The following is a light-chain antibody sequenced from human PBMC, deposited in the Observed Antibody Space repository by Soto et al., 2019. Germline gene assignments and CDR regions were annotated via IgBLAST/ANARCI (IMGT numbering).Light chain of an antibody. V-gene: IGKV3-20*01. CDR1: QSVSSKY. CDR3: QQYGSSLFT. CDR2: GAS. Sequence: DIVLTQSPGTLSLSPGERATHSCRASQSVSSKYLAWYQQKPGQAPRVLIYGASIRATGIPERFSGGGSGTDFALTITRLDPEDFAVYYCQQYGSSLFTFGPGTKVDIK. J-gene: IGKJ3*01.